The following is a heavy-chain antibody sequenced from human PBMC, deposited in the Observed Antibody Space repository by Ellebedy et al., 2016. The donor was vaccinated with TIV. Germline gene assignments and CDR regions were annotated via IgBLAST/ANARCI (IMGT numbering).Heavy chain of an antibody. Sequence: GESLKISCAASGFTFSSYWMSWVRQAPGKGLECVANIKQDGSEKYYVDSVKGRFTISRDNAKNSLYLQMNSLRAEDTAVYYCARDLDYYDSSGYYYGYWGQGTLVTVSS. CDR2: IKQDGSEK. CDR1: GFTFSSYW. CDR3: ARDLDYYDSSGYYYGY. V-gene: IGHV3-7*04. D-gene: IGHD3-22*01. J-gene: IGHJ4*02.